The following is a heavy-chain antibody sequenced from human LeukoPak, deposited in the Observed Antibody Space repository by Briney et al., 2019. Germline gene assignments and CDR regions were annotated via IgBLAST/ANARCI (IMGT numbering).Heavy chain of an antibody. V-gene: IGHV1-8*01. D-gene: IGHD3-9*01. CDR1: GYTFTSYD. Sequence: ASVKVSCKASGYTFTSYDINWVRQATGQGLEWMGWMNPNSGNTGYAQKFQGRVTMTRNTSISTAYMELSSLRSEDTAVYYCARGIRTVGLLRYFDWSHNDAFDIWGQGTMVTVSS. CDR3: ARGIRTVGLLRYFDWSHNDAFDI. J-gene: IGHJ3*02. CDR2: MNPNSGNT.